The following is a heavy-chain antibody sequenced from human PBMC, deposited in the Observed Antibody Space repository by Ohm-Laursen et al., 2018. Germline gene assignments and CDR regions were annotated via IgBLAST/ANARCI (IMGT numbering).Heavy chain of an antibody. CDR3: ARVVSTLRYFDWLPEEYFDY. J-gene: IGHJ4*02. V-gene: IGHV1-8*01. D-gene: IGHD3-9*01. Sequence: SVKVSCKASGYTFTSYDINWVRQATGQGLEWMGWMNPNSGNTGYAQKFRGRVTMTRDTSITTAYMELSRLSSDDTAVYFCARVVSTLRYFDWLPEEYFDYWGQGTPVTVSS. CDR1: GYTFTSYD. CDR2: MNPNSGNT.